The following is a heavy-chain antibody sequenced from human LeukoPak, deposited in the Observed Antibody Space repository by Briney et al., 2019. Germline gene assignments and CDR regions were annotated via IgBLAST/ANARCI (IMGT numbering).Heavy chain of an antibody. CDR1: GYTFTSYD. CDR3: ASRIFGVATLSET. D-gene: IGHD3-3*02. J-gene: IGHJ5*02. CDR2: MNPNSGNT. Sequence: ASVKVSCKASGYTFTSYDINWVRQATGQGLEWMGWMNPNSGNTGYAQKFQGRVTMTSNTSISTAYMELSSLRSADTAVYYCASRIFGVATLSETWGQGTMVTVSS. V-gene: IGHV1-8*01.